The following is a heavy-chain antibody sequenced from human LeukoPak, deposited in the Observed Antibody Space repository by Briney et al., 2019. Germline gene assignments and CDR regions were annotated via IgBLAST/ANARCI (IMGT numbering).Heavy chain of an antibody. CDR2: IIPIFGTA. D-gene: IGHD3-9*01. Sequence: ASVKVSCKASGGTFSSYAISWVRQAPGQGLEWMGGIIPIFGTANYAQKFQGRVTITADESTSTAYMELSSLRSEDTAVYYCARDSRITIFVNWFDPWGQGTLVTVSS. CDR3: ARDSRITIFVNWFDP. J-gene: IGHJ5*02. CDR1: GGTFSSYA. V-gene: IGHV1-69*13.